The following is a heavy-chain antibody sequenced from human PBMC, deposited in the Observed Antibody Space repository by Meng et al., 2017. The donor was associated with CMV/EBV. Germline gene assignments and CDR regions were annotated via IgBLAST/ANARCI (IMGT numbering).Heavy chain of an antibody. CDR1: GFTFSNAW. D-gene: IGHD6-6*01. CDR3: TTDPSSGFDY. V-gene: IGHV3-15*01. J-gene: IGHJ4*02. CDR2: IKSKTDGGTT. Sequence: GESLKISCAASGFTFSNAWMSWVRPAPGKGLEWVGRIKSKTDGGTTDYAAPVKGRFTISRDDSKNTLYLQMNSLKTEDTAVYYCTTDPSSGFDYWGQGTLVTVSS.